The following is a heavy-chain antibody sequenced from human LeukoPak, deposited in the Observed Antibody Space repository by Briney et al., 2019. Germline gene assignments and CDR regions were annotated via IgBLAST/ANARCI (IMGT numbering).Heavy chain of an antibody. J-gene: IGHJ5*02. Sequence: SETLSLTCTASGCSISSYSYYWGWIRQPPGKGLVWIGSRYHNGSNYDNPSLKSRITISVDTSKNQFSQRLSSVTATDTAVYYCARHPSGRGWLQQGGWFDPWGQGTLVTVSS. CDR3: ARHPSGRGWLQQGGWFDP. CDR1: GCSISSYSYY. CDR2: RYHNGSN. D-gene: IGHD5-24*01. V-gene: IGHV4-39*01.